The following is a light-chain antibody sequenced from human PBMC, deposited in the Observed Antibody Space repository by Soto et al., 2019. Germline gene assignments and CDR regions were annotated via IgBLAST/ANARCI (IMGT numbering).Light chain of an antibody. CDR3: QQYGSSPPIT. J-gene: IGKJ5*01. CDR2: GAS. Sequence: IVLTQSPGTLSLSPWERATLSCRASQSVSSNLAWYQQKPGQAPRLLIYGASTRATGIPARFSGSGSGTDFTLTISRLEPEDFAVYYCQQYGSSPPITFGQGTRLEIK. CDR1: QSVSSN. V-gene: IGKV3-20*01.